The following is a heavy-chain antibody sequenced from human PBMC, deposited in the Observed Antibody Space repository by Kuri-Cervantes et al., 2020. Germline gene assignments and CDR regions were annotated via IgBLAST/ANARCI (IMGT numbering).Heavy chain of an antibody. D-gene: IGHD4-11*01. CDR2: IYPGDSDT. CDR3: ARQSSGTVTTRFYYYYYYMDV. Sequence: GGSLRLSCKASGYSFSNYWIGWVRQKHGKGLEWMGIIYPGDSDTKYSPSFQGQVTISADKSISTAYLQWSSLKASDTAMYYCARQSSGTVTTRFYYYYYYMDVWGKGATVTVSS. J-gene: IGHJ6*03. V-gene: IGHV5-51*01. CDR1: GYSFSNYW.